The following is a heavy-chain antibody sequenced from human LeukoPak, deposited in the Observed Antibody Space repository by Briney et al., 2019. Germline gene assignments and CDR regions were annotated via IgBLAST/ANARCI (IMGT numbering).Heavy chain of an antibody. J-gene: IGHJ4*02. CDR2: TNPNSGGT. CDR1: GYTFTGYY. Sequence: ASVKVSCKASGYTFTGYYMHWVRQAPGQGLEWMGWTNPNSGGTNYAQKFQGRVTMTRDTSISTAYMELSRLGSDDTAVYYCARDLPPAAIDYWGQGTLVTVSS. CDR3: ARDLPPAAIDY. D-gene: IGHD2-2*01. V-gene: IGHV1-2*02.